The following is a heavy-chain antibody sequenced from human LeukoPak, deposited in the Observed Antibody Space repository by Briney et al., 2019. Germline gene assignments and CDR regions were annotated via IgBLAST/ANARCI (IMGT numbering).Heavy chain of an antibody. J-gene: IGHJ3*02. D-gene: IGHD3-22*01. CDR2: ISSRSSTI. CDR1: GFTFSNAW. Sequence: GGSLRLSCAASGFTFSNAWMNWVRQAPGKGLEWVADISSRSSTIYYADSVKGRFTVSRDNAKNSLYLQMNSLRAEDTAVYYCATLILRDYYDTSGYYSEGKTDAFDIWGQGTMVTVSS. V-gene: IGHV3-48*04. CDR3: ATLILRDYYDTSGYYSEGKTDAFDI.